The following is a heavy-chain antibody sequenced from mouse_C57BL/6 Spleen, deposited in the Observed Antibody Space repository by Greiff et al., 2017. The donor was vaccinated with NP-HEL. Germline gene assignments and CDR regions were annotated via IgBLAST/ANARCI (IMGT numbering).Heavy chain of an antibody. D-gene: IGHD2-3*01. Sequence: VQRVESGAELARPGASVKMSCKASGYTFTSYTMHWVKQRPGQGLEWIGYINPSSGYTKYNQKFKDKATLTADKSSSTAYMQLSSLTSEDSAVYYCARNGDGYYSWFAYWGQGTLVTVSA. CDR3: ARNGDGYYSWFAY. J-gene: IGHJ3*01. V-gene: IGHV1-4*01. CDR1: GYTFTSYT. CDR2: INPSSGYT.